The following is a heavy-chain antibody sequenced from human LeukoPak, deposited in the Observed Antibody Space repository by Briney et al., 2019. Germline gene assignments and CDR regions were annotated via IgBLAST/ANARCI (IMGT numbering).Heavy chain of an antibody. CDR1: GFTVSSNY. CDR3: ARDPRHRLVWFGEETYYYYMDV. CDR2: IYSGGST. D-gene: IGHD3-10*01. V-gene: IGHV3-66*01. J-gene: IGHJ6*03. Sequence: GGSLRLSCAASGFTVSSNYMSWVRQAPGKGLEWVSVIYSGGSTYYADSAKSRFTISRDNSKNTLYLQMNSQRAEDTAVYYCARDPRHRLVWFGEETYYYYMDVWGKGTTVTISS.